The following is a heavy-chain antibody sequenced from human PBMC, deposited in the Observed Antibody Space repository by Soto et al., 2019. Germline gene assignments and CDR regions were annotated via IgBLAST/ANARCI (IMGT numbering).Heavy chain of an antibody. CDR3: DRGGGYDSFDY. CDR1: GASITYGGYS. CDR2: INHLETT. D-gene: IGHD5-12*01. V-gene: IGHV4-30-2*01. J-gene: IGHJ4*02. Sequence: PSETLSLTCTVSGASITYGGYSWSWIRQTPGKGLEWIGYINHLETTFYNPSFESRLTLSIDRAKNQFSLNLHSMSAADRAVYFCDRGGGYDSFDYWCQGNLVTVSS.